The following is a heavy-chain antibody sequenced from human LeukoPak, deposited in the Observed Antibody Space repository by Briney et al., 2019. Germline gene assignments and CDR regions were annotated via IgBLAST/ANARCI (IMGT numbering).Heavy chain of an antibody. J-gene: IGHJ3*02. D-gene: IGHD3-10*01. CDR2: IYTSGST. V-gene: IGHV4-4*07. CDR1: GFTFSDYY. CDR3: ARVLGFGGAFDI. Sequence: GSLRLSCAASGFTFSDYYMTWIRQPAGKGLEWIGRIYTSGSTNYNPSLKSRVTISVDTSKNQFSLKLSSVTAADTAVYYCARVLGFGGAFDIWGQGTMVTVSS.